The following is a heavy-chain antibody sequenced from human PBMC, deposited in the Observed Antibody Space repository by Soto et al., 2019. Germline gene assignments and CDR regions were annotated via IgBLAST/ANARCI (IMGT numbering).Heavy chain of an antibody. CDR2: IIPIFGTA. CDR1: GGTFSSYA. V-gene: IGHV1-69*05. Sequence: QVQLVQSGAEVKKPGSSVKVSCKASGGTFSSYAISWVRQAPGQGLEWMGGIIPIFGTANYAQKFQGRVTITXXEXTXRAYMELSSLRSEDTAVYYCARDRHEVVTAIRSFDYWGQGTLVTVSS. J-gene: IGHJ4*02. CDR3: ARDRHEVVTAIRSFDY. D-gene: IGHD2-21*02.